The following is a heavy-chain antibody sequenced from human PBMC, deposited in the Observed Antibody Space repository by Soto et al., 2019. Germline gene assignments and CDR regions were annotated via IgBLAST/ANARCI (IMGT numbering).Heavy chain of an antibody. D-gene: IGHD5-12*01. CDR3: ARDLGSGYEEEPDVYYYYGVDV. CDR1: GGTFGSCA. CDR2: IIPIFGTA. J-gene: IGHJ6*02. V-gene: IGHV1-69*13. Sequence: GASVKVSCKASGGTFGSCASRWVRQAPGQGLEWMGGIIPIFGTANYAQKFQGRVTITADESTSTAYMELSSLRSEDTAVYYCARDLGSGYEEEPDVYYYYGVDVWGQGTTVTVSS.